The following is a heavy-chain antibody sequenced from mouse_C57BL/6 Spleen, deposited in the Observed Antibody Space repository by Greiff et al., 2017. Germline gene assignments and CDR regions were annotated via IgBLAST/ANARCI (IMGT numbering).Heavy chain of an antibody. D-gene: IGHD1-1*01. V-gene: IGHV1-59*01. CDR3: ARSLITTVVGFDY. J-gene: IGHJ2*01. CDR2: IDPSDSYT. CDR1: GYTSTSYW. Sequence: QVQLQQPGAELVRPGTSVKLSCKASGYTSTSYWMHWVKQRPGQGLEWIGVIDPSDSYTNYNQKFKGKATLTVDTSSSTAYMQLSSLTSEDSAVYYCARSLITTVVGFDYWGQGTTLTVSS.